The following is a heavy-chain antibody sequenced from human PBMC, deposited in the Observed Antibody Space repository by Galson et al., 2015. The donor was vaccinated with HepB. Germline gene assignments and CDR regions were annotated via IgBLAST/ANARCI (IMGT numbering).Heavy chain of an antibody. CDR1: GFSVRSYS. V-gene: IGHV3-21*01. CDR2: IHWSGFYI. Sequence: SLRLSCAASGFSVRSYSMNWVRQAPGKGLEWISSIHWSGFYIYYADSVKGRSTISRDNAKNSLYLQMNSLTAEDTAVYYCARELTRQLPLDYWGQGALVTVSS. D-gene: IGHD2-2*01. CDR3: ARELTRQLPLDY. J-gene: IGHJ4*02.